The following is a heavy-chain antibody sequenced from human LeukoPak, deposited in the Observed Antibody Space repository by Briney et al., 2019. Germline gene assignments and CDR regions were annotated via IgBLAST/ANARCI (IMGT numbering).Heavy chain of an antibody. Sequence: GGSLRLSCAPSGFTFSTNGMTWVRQAPGKGLEWVSAISGSGGSTYYADSVKGLFTISRDNSKNTLYLQMNSLRAEDTAVYYCAKDRRAGSYDYWGQGTLVTVSS. D-gene: IGHD3-10*01. CDR1: GFTFSTNG. J-gene: IGHJ4*02. CDR3: AKDRRAGSYDY. V-gene: IGHV3-23*01. CDR2: ISGSGGST.